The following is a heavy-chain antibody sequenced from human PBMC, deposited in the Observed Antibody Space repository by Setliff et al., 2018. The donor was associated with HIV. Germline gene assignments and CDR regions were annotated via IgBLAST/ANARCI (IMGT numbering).Heavy chain of an antibody. CDR1: GASFSGYY. Sequence: LSLACAVYGASFSGYYWAWIRQAPGKGLEWVSYISSSGSTIYYADSVKGRFTISRDNAKNSLYLQMNSLRVEDTAVYYCATDLLWFGERGFDYWGQGTLVTVSS. D-gene: IGHD3-10*01. CDR3: ATDLLWFGERGFDY. CDR2: ISSSGSTI. V-gene: IGHV3-11*04. J-gene: IGHJ4*02.